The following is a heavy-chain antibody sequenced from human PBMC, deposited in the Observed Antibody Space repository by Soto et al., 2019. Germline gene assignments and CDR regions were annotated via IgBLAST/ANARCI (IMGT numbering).Heavy chain of an antibody. D-gene: IGHD6-13*01. J-gene: IGHJ4*02. CDR3: ARAHIVAAGTIIDN. V-gene: IGHV4-38-2*01. Sequence: KSSETLSLTCAVSGYSISGGYYGGWIRQPPGKGLEWIGSIYHTGNTYYSPSLESRVTISVDTSKSQFSLRLTSVTAADTAVYYCARAHIVAAGTIIDNWGQGTLVTVSS. CDR2: IYHTGNT. CDR1: GYSISGGYY.